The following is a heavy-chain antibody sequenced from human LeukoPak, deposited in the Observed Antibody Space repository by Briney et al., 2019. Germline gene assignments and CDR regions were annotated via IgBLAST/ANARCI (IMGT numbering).Heavy chain of an antibody. Sequence: GGSLRLSCAASGFTFSSYSMNWVRQAPGKGLEWVSYISSSSSTIYYADSVKGRFTISRDNAKNSLYLQMNSLRAEDTAVYYCARDVSPIYDFWSGYSSGYFDYWGQGTLVTVSS. J-gene: IGHJ4*02. D-gene: IGHD3-3*01. V-gene: IGHV3-48*01. CDR3: ARDVSPIYDFWSGYSSGYFDY. CDR2: ISSSSSTI. CDR1: GFTFSSYS.